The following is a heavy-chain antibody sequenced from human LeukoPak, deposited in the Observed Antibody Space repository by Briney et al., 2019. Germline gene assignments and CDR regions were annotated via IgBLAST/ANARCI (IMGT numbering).Heavy chain of an antibody. CDR2: ISSSGSTI. J-gene: IGHJ4*02. D-gene: IGHD5-18*01. Sequence: GGSLRLSCAASGFTFSSYEMIWGRQAPGKGLEWVSYISSSGSTIYYADSVKGRFTISRDNAKNSLYLQMNSLRAEDTAVYYCARAMRGYSYGYWGQGTLVTVSS. CDR1: GFTFSSYE. CDR3: ARAMRGYSYGY. V-gene: IGHV3-48*03.